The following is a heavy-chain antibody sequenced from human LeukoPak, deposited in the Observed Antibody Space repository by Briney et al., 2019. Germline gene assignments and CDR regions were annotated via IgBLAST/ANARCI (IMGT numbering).Heavy chain of an antibody. Sequence: GGSLRLSCAASGFTFRNYGIHWVRQAPGKGLEWVAIIWYDGSNKYYADSVKGRFTISRDNSKNTLYLQMNSLRAEDTALYYCARGNSQLSNGMDVWGQGTTVTVSS. D-gene: IGHD1-1*01. J-gene: IGHJ6*02. CDR2: IWYDGSNK. CDR3: ARGNSQLSNGMDV. V-gene: IGHV3-33*01. CDR1: GFTFRNYG.